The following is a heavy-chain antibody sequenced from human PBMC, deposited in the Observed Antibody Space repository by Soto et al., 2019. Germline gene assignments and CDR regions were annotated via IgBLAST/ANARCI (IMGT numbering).Heavy chain of an antibody. V-gene: IGHV5-51*01. J-gene: IGHJ4*02. CDR3: ARRYMTTVTLETEYYFGY. D-gene: IGHD4-4*01. CDR1: GYSFTSYW. Sequence: PGESLKISCKGSGYSFTSYWIGWVRQMPGKGLEWMGIIYPGDSDTRYSPSFQGQVTISADKSISTAYLQWSSLKASDTAMYYCARRYMTTVTLETEYYFGYWGQGTLVTVSS. CDR2: IYPGDSDT.